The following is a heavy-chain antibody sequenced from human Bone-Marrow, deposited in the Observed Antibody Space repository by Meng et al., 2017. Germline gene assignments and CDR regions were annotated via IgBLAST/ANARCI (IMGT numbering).Heavy chain of an antibody. CDR1: GYTVTSYY. CDR2: INPSGGST. J-gene: IGHJ4*02. V-gene: IGHV1-46*01. Sequence: QVEPVQSGAEVKKPGGSVKVSCNASGYTVTSYYMHWVRQAPGQGLEWMGIINPSGGSTSYAQKFQGRVTMTGDTSISTVYMELSGLRSDDTAMYYCARDEDISAAGKLFGDYWGQGTLVTVSS. D-gene: IGHD6-13*01. CDR3: ARDEDISAAGKLFGDY.